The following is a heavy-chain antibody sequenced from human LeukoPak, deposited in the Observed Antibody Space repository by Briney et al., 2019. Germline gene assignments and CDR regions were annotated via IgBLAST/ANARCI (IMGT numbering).Heavy chain of an antibody. V-gene: IGHV4-34*01. CDR1: GGSFSGYY. D-gene: IGHD3-3*01. CDR3: ARGNTIFGVVTSPTYYYYGMDV. Sequence: SETLSLTCAVYGGSFSGYYWSWIRQPPGKGLEWIGEINHGGSTNYNPSLKSRVTISVDTSKNQFSLKLSSVTAADTAVYYCARGNTIFGVVTSPTYYYYGMDVWGQGTTVTVSS. J-gene: IGHJ6*02. CDR2: INHGGST.